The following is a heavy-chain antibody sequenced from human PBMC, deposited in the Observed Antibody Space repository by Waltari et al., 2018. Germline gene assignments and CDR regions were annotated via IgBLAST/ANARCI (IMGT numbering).Heavy chain of an antibody. V-gene: IGHV3-74*01. Sequence: EVQLVESGGGLVQPGGSLRLSCAAPGFTFSSYWMHWVRQPPGKGRVWVSRTNSEGSSTCYADSVKGRFTISRDNAKSTVYLQMNSLRAEDTAVYYCARINRLRNWYFDLWGRGTLVTVSS. CDR3: ARINRLRNWYFDL. D-gene: IGHD2-21*01. J-gene: IGHJ2*01. CDR1: GFTFSSYW. CDR2: TNSEGSST.